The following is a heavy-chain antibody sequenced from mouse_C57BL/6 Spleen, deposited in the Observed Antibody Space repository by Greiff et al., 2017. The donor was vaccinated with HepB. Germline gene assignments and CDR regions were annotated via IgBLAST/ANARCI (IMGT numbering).Heavy chain of an antibody. D-gene: IGHD1-1*01. J-gene: IGHJ3*01. CDR3: ARTLDYYGSSWFAY. V-gene: IGHV8-8*01. CDR2: IWWDDDN. Sequence: QVTLKVSGPGLLQPSQTLSLTCSFSGFSLSTFGMGVGWFRHPSGRGLEWMAHIWWDDDNYYNPALKSGLTSSKDTSKNQVFLKIANVDTADTATYYCARTLDYYGSSWFAYWGQGTLVTVSA. CDR1: GFSLSTFGMG.